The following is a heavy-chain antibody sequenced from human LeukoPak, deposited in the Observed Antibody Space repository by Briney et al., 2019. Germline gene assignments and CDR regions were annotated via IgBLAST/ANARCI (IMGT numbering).Heavy chain of an antibody. CDR3: AKDRSDAFDI. V-gene: IGHV3-48*03. CDR2: ISSSGSTI. CDR1: GFTFSSYE. J-gene: IGHJ3*02. Sequence: PGRSLRLSCAASGFTFSSYEMNWVRQAPGKGLEWVSYISSSGSTIYYADSVKGRFTISRDNAKNSLYLQMNSLRAEDTALYYCAKDRSDAFDIWGQGTMVTVSS.